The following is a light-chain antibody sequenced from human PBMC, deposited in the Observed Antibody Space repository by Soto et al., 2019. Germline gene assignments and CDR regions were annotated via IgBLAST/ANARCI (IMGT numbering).Light chain of an antibody. CDR1: SSDVGGLNF. Sequence: QSALTQPASVSGSPGQSITISCTGTSSDVGGLNFVSWYQQHPDKAPKLMVYDVRNRPSGVSNRFSGSKSGNTASLTISGLQAEDEAHYYCSSDTSSSTLVVFGGGTKLTVL. V-gene: IGLV2-14*01. J-gene: IGLJ2*01. CDR2: DVR. CDR3: SSDTSSSTLVV.